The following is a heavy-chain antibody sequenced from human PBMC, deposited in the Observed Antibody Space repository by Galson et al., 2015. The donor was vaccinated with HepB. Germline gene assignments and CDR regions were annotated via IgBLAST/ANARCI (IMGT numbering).Heavy chain of an antibody. CDR2: ISAYNGNT. D-gene: IGHD3-3*01. CDR1: GSTFTSYG. V-gene: IGHV1-18*04. J-gene: IGHJ5*02. CDR3: ARETYYDFWSGYYELDP. Sequence: SVKVSCKASGSTFTSYGISWVRQAPGQGLEWMGWISAYNGNTNYAQKLQGRVTMTTDTSTSTAYMELRSLRSDDTAVYYCARETYYDFWSGYYELDPWGQGTLVTVSS.